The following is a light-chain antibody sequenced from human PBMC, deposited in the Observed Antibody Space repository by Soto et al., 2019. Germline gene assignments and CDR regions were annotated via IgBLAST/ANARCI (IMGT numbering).Light chain of an antibody. CDR2: GAS. J-gene: IGKJ1*01. CDR1: QSVSNN. Sequence: EIVMTQSPATLSVSPGERATLSCRASQSVSNNLAWYQKKPGQAPRLLIYGASTRATGIPARFSGSGSGTEFTLTIRSLQSEDFAFYCCQQYNNGWTFGQGTRVDIK. CDR3: QQYNNGWT. V-gene: IGKV3-15*01.